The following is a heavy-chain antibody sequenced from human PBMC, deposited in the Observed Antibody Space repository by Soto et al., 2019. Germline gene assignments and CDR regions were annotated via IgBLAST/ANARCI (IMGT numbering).Heavy chain of an antibody. J-gene: IGHJ6*02. D-gene: IGHD3-10*01. CDR2: IYYSGST. CDR1: GGSISSYY. V-gene: IGHV4-59*01. Sequence: PSETLSLTCTVSGGSISSYYWSWIRQPPGKGLEWIGYIYYSGSTNYNPSLKSRVTISVDTSKNQFSLKLSSVTAADTAVYYCARDLLSGGTGSYSTPSDYYYYGMDVWGQGTTVTSP. CDR3: ARDLLSGGTGSYSTPSDYYYYGMDV.